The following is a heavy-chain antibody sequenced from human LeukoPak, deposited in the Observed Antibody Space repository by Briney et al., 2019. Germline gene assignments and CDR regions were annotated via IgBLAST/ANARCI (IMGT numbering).Heavy chain of an antibody. V-gene: IGHV3-21*01. CDR1: EVTFSTYT. J-gene: IGHJ6*04. CDR3: ARAVVVVAVDV. Sequence: GGSLRLSCAASEVTFSTYTVTWVRQAPGKGLEWVSSISGSGNYIYYADSLKGRFTISRDNAKNSLYLQMNSLRAEDTAVYYCARAVVVVAVDVWGKGTTVTVSS. D-gene: IGHD2-15*01. CDR2: ISGSGNYI.